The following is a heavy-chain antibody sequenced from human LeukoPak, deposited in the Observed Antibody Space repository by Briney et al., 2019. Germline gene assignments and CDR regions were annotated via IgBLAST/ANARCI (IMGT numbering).Heavy chain of an antibody. CDR3: AREGDLAAAVLYYYYYYGMDV. CDR2: ISAYNGNT. CDR1: GYTFTSYG. J-gene: IGHJ6*02. V-gene: IGHV1-18*01. Sequence: ASVKVSCKASGYTFTSYGISWVRQAPGQGLEWMGWISAYNGNTNYAQKLQGRVTMTTDTSTSTAYMELRSLRSDDTAVYYCAREGDLAAAVLYYYYYYGMDVWGQGTTVTVSS. D-gene: IGHD6-13*01.